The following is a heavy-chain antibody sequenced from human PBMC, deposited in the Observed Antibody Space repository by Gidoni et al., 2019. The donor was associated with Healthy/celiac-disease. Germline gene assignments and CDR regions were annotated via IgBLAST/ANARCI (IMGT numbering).Heavy chain of an antibody. J-gene: IGHJ4*02. CDR1: GFTFSSYS. D-gene: IGHD3-22*01. CDR2: ISSSSSYI. V-gene: IGHV3-21*01. CDR3: ETYYYDSSGYNEFDY. Sequence: EVQLVESGGGLVKPGGSLRLSCAASGFTFSSYSMNWVRQAPGKGLEWVSSISSSSSYIYYADSVKGRFTISRDNAKNSLYLQMNSLRAEDTAVYYCETYYYDSSGYNEFDYWGQGTLVTVSS.